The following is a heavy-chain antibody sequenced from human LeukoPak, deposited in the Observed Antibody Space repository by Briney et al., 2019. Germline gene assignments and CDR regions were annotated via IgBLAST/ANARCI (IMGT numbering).Heavy chain of an antibody. CDR2: FSGSGGSP. V-gene: IGHV3-23*01. D-gene: IGHD3-10*01. J-gene: IGHJ4*02. Sequence: GGSLRLSCAASGFTFSSYAMSWVRKAPGKGLGWASAFSGSGGSPYYEDSVKGRLPISRDNSKNPLFLQMNSLGAEDTAVYYCAKLKWGGVRGVWFDYSGQGTLGTVSS. CDR3: AKLKWGGVRGVWFDY. CDR1: GFTFSSYA.